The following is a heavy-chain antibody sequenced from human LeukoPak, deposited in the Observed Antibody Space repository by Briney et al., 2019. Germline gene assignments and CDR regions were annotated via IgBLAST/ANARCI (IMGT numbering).Heavy chain of an antibody. CDR3: ARDKRYYYDSSGYYFDS. D-gene: IGHD3-22*01. CDR1: GGSISSYY. Sequence: PSETLSLTCTVSGGSISSYYWSWIRQPPGKGLEWIGYIYYSGSTNYNPSLKSRVTISVDTSKNQFSLKLTSVTAADTAVYYCARDKRYYYDSSGYYFDSWGQRLLVTVSS. J-gene: IGHJ4*02. CDR2: IYYSGST. V-gene: IGHV4-59*01.